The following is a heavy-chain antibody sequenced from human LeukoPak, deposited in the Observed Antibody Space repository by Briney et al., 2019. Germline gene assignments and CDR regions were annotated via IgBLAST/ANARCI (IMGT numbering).Heavy chain of an antibody. V-gene: IGHV3-53*01. CDR1: GFTVSSNY. D-gene: IGHD6-13*01. Sequence: GGSLRLSCAASGFTVSSNYMSWVRQAPGKGLEWVSVIYSGGSTYYADSVKGRFTISRDNSKNTLYLQMNSLRAEDTAVYYCARDSAAADAFDIWGQGTMVTVSS. CDR3: ARDSAAADAFDI. CDR2: IYSGGST. J-gene: IGHJ3*02.